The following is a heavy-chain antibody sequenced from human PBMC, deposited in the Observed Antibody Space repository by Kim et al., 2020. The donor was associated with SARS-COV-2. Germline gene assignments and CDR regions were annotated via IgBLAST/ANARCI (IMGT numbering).Heavy chain of an antibody. CDR1: GFTFTSSA. CDR3: AAPSLYCSGGSCFDY. CDR2: IVVGSGNT. J-gene: IGHJ4*02. V-gene: IGHV1-58*01. Sequence: SVKVSCKASGFTFTSSAVQWVRQARGQRLEWIGWIVVGSGNTNYAQKFQERVTITRDMSTSTAYMELSSLRSEDTAVYYCAAPSLYCSGGSCFDYWGQGTLVTVSS. D-gene: IGHD2-15*01.